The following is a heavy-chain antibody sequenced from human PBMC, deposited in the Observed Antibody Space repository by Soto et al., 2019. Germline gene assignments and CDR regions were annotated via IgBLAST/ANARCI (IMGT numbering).Heavy chain of an antibody. V-gene: IGHV3-72*01. CDR1: GFTFSDHY. CDR2: SRNRVNSHTT. D-gene: IGHD1-26*01. Sequence: EVQLVESGGGLVQPGGSLRLSCAASGFTFSDHYMDWVRQAPGKGLEWVARSRNRVNSHTTEYAASVKGRFTISRDESKSSLYLQMNSLKIEDTAVYYCTHGLLGGAPSYTFHGMDVWGQGTTVTVSS. J-gene: IGHJ6*01. CDR3: THGLLGGAPSYTFHGMDV.